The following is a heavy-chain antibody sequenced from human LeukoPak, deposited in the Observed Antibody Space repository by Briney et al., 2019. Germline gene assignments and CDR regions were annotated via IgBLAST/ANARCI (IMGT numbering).Heavy chain of an antibody. Sequence: ASVKVSCKASGYTFTSYGISWVRQAPGQGLEWMGWISAYNGNTNYAQKLQGRVTMTTDTSTSTAYMELRSLRSDDTAVYYCALPTGVITVTTDWVAFDIWGQGTMVTVSS. CDR2: ISAYNGNT. D-gene: IGHD4-17*01. CDR1: GYTFTSYG. J-gene: IGHJ3*02. CDR3: ALPTGVITVTTDWVAFDI. V-gene: IGHV1-18*01.